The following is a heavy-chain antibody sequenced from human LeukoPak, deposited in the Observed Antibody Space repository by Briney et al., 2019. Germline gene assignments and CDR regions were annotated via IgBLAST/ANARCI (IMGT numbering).Heavy chain of an antibody. CDR3: ARARYCSGGSCYYFDY. CDR1: GFTFRSYS. CDR2: ISSSSSCI. Sequence: GGSLRLSCAASGFTFRSYSMNWVRHAPGKGLEWVSSISSSSSCIYYADSVKGGFTISRDNGKNSLYLQMNRLRAEDTAVYYCARARYCSGGSCYYFDYWGQGTLVTVSS. D-gene: IGHD2-15*01. J-gene: IGHJ4*02. V-gene: IGHV3-21*01.